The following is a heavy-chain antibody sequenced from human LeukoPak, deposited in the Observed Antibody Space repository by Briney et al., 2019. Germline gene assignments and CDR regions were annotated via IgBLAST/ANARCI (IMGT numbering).Heavy chain of an antibody. Sequence: PSETLSLTCTVSGGSISSYYWSWIRQPPGKGLEWIGYIYYSGSTNYNPSLKSRVTTSADTSKNQFSLKLSSVTAADTAVYFCARGYCSGGSCLTFDYWGQGTLVTVSS. V-gene: IGHV4-59*01. CDR3: ARGYCSGGSCLTFDY. CDR2: IYYSGST. D-gene: IGHD2-15*01. J-gene: IGHJ4*02. CDR1: GGSISSYY.